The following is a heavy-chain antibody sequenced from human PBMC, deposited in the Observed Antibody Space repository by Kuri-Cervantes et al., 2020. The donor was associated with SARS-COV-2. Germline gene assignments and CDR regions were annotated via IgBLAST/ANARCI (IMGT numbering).Heavy chain of an antibody. CDR2: IIPVFPTT. V-gene: IGHV1-69*06. CDR3: ARDAIRDGYNEGY. D-gene: IGHD5-24*01. Sequence: SVKVSCKTSGGTFSSYAISWVRQAPGQGLEWMGGIIPVFPTTNYAQKFQDRVTIIADKSTSTAYMELSSLRSEDTAVYYCARDAIRDGYNEGYWGQGTLVTVSS. J-gene: IGHJ4*02. CDR1: GGTFSSYA.